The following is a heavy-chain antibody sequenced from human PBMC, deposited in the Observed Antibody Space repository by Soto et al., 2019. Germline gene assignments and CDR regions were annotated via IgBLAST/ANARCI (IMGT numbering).Heavy chain of an antibody. CDR3: ARGLTVYSGVLHYYEAMDV. J-gene: IGHJ6*02. Sequence: QVQLVQSGAEVKKPASSVKVSCKASGGAFKSYVFSWVRQAPGQGLEWMGGFIPLFGTPNYAQKFQGRVTITADESTSTVYMEMSSLTSEDSAVYYCARGLTVYSGVLHYYEAMDVWGQGTTVTVSS. V-gene: IGHV1-69*01. CDR1: GGAFKSYV. D-gene: IGHD2-8*01. CDR2: FIPLFGTP.